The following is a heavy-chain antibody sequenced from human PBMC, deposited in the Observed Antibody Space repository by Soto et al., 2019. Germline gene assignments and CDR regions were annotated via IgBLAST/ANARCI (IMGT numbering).Heavy chain of an antibody. D-gene: IGHD3-16*02. J-gene: IGHJ3*02. V-gene: IGHV1-8*02. CDR1: GYTFTGYY. Sequence: ASVKVSCKASGYTFTGYYMHWVRQAPGQGLEWMGWINPNSGNTGYAQKFQGRVTMTRNTSISTAYMELSSLRSEDTAVYYCYVWGSYRNAFDIWGQGTMVTVSS. CDR2: INPNSGNT. CDR3: YVWGSYRNAFDI.